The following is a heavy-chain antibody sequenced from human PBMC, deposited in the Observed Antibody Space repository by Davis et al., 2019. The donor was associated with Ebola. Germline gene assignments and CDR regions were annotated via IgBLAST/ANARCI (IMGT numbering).Heavy chain of an antibody. CDR3: ASATEVEYSSSFYYYYGMDV. V-gene: IGHV3-9*01. D-gene: IGHD6-6*01. CDR2: ISWNSGSI. CDR1: GFTFDDYA. Sequence: SLKISCAASGFTFDDYAMHWVRQAPGKGLEWVSGISWNSGSIGYADSVKGRFTISRDNAKNSLYLQMNSLRAEDTAVYYCASATEVEYSSSFYYYYGMDVWGQGTTVTVSS. J-gene: IGHJ6*02.